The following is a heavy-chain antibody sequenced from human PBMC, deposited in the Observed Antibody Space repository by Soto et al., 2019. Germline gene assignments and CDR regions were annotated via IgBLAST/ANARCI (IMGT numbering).Heavy chain of an antibody. CDR2: ISHDGRDK. J-gene: IGHJ4*02. CDR1: GFSFSSYG. Sequence: QVQLVESGGGVVQPGASLRLSCVASGFSFSSYGMHWVRQAPGKGLEWVATISHDGRDKYYGDSVKGRFTISRDNSMNTLFLQMNSLRAEDTSLYYCAAGYYFGDYWGQGTLVTVSS. V-gene: IGHV3-30*03. CDR3: AAGYYFGDY. D-gene: IGHD3-9*01.